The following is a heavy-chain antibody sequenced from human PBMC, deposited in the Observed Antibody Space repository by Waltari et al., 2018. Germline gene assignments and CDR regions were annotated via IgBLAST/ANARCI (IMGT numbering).Heavy chain of an antibody. Sequence: EVQLVESGGGLIQPGGSLRLSCAVSGVSVSENYMTWVRQAPGKGLEWVSLLYRDGSTSYAESVKGRFTISRDTSKNVLYLQVDRLTAGDTAVYYCATHTPFNDFGASGYFYFFDYWGRETLVTVSS. CDR2: LYRDGST. CDR3: ATHTPFNDFGASGYFYFFDY. J-gene: IGHJ4*02. V-gene: IGHV3-53*01. D-gene: IGHD3-22*01. CDR1: GVSVSENY.